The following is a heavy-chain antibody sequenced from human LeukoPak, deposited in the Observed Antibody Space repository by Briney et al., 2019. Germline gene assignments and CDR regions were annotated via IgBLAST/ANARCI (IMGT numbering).Heavy chain of an antibody. CDR3: ATDFYDTT. V-gene: IGHV3-15*07. CDR2: IRSNSDGGTI. J-gene: IGHJ5*02. D-gene: IGHD3-22*01. CDR1: GFTFRNAW. Sequence: PGGSLRLSYATSGFTFRNAWMNWVRQAPGKGLEWVGRIRSNSDGGTIDYAAPVKGRFALSRDDSKNTLYLQMNSLQTEDTAVYYCATDFYDTTWGQGTLVTVSS.